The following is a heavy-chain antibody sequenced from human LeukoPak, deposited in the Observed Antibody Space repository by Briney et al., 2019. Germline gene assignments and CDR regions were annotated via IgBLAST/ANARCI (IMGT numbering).Heavy chain of an antibody. D-gene: IGHD7-27*01. Sequence: GGSLRLSCAASGFTFSNYWMSWVRQAPGKGLEWVANIKTDGSQIYYVDSVKGRFAISRDNAKNSLYLQMNSLRAEDTAVYYCARDLNWETYWGQGTLVSVSS. CDR3: ARDLNWETY. V-gene: IGHV3-7*01. CDR2: IKTDGSQI. CDR1: GFTFSNYW. J-gene: IGHJ4*02.